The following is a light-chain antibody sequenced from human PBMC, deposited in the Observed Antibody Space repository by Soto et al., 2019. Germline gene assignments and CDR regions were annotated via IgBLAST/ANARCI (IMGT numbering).Light chain of an antibody. J-gene: IGKJ3*01. V-gene: IGKV3-11*01. CDR2: DAP. Sequence: EIMLTQSPGTLSLSPGERATLSFRASQRVSTYLAWYQQKPGQAPRLLIYDAPNRATGIPARFGGSGSGTDFTLTINSLEPEDFAVYYCQQRSNWPGTFGPGTKVDI. CDR1: QRVSTY. CDR3: QQRSNWPGT.